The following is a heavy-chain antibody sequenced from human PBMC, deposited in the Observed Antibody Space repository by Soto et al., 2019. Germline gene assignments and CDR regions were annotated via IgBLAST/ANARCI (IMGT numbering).Heavy chain of an antibody. CDR2: INHSGST. V-gene: IGHV4-34*01. CDR3: ARGYCSGGSCYSLSYGMDV. J-gene: IGHJ6*02. Sequence: SETLSLTCAVYGGSFSGYYWSWIRQPPGKGLEWIGEINHSGSTNYNPSLKSRVTISVDTSKNQFSLKLSSVTAADTAVYYCARGYCSGGSCYSLSYGMDVWGQGTTVTVSS. CDR1: GGSFSGYY. D-gene: IGHD2-15*01.